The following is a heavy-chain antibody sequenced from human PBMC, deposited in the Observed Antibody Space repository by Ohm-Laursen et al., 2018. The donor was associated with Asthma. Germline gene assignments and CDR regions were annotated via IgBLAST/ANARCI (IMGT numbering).Heavy chain of an antibody. CDR1: GYSFTTYW. CDR3: ARLFTVTSGMDV. D-gene: IGHD4-17*01. V-gene: IGHV5-51*01. Sequence: RQSLRISCKGSGYSFTTYWIGWARQMPGKGLKWMGIIYPGDSETRYHPSFQGQVTISADKSISTAYLQWTSLKASDTAMYYCARLFTVTSGMDVWGQGTTVTVSS. CDR2: IYPGDSET. J-gene: IGHJ6*02.